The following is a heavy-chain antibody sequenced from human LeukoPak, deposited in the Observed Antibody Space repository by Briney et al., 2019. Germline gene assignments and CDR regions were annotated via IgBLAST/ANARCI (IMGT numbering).Heavy chain of an antibody. CDR3: ARHIYSGSWDAFNI. V-gene: IGHV3-7*01. CDR1: GFTFSGFC. CDR2: INQDGGKV. D-gene: IGHD1-26*01. Sequence: PGGSLRLSCAASGFTFSGFCMSWVRDAPGKGLECVANINQDGGKVYSVDSVKGRFTISRDKPKKSLYLKMNSVTAEDTDVYYCARHIYSGSWDAFNIWGKGTMVTVSS. J-gene: IGHJ3*02.